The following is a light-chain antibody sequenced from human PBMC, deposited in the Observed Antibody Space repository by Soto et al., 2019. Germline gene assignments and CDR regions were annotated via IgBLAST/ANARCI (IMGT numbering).Light chain of an antibody. J-gene: IGLJ1*01. CDR1: SSNIGNNY. CDR3: AAWDDSLSGQV. CDR2: SNN. Sequence: QSVLTQPPSVSAAPGQKVTISCSGSSSNIGNNYVSWYQQLPGTAPKLLIYSNNQRPSGVPDRFSGSKSGTSASLAISGLRSEDEADYYCAAWDDSLSGQVFGTGTKVTLL. V-gene: IGLV1-47*02.